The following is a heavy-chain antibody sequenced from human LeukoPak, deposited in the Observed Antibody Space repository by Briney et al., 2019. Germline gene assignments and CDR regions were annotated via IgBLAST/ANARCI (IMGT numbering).Heavy chain of an antibody. Sequence: GGSLRLSCAASGFTYSNYAMSWVRQAPGKGLEWVSAFRGDHYNLYYADCVKGRFTIYRDNSKNALSLEMNSMRAEDTVVYYCAKDISAYYDVRSGYYTGQFDYWGQGTLVTVSS. V-gene: IGHV3-23*01. CDR2: FRGDHYNL. J-gene: IGHJ4*02. D-gene: IGHD3-3*01. CDR3: AKDISAYYDVRSGYYTGQFDY. CDR1: GFTYSNYA.